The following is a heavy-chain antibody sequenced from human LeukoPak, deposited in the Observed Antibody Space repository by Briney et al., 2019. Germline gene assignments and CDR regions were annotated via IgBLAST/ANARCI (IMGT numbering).Heavy chain of an antibody. CDR1: GFTFSSYW. Sequence: GGSLRLSCAASGFTFSSYWMHWVRQAPGKGLVWVSSISSSSSYIYYADSVKVPFTISRDNAKNSLYLQMNSLRAEDTAVYYCAREGHYYDSSGYDYGYFDYWGQGTLVTVSS. CDR3: AREGHYYDSSGYDYGYFDY. D-gene: IGHD3-22*01. V-gene: IGHV3-21*01. J-gene: IGHJ4*02. CDR2: ISSSSSYI.